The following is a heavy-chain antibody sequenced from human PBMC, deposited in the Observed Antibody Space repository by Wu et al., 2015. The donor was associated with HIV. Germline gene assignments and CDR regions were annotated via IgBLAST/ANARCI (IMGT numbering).Heavy chain of an antibody. Sequence: QVQLVQSGTEVKKLGASVKVSCKASGYTFTGYYMNWVRQAPGQGLEWMGWINLNNGGTNYAQKFQGRVTMTRDTSISTAYMEVSRLRYDDTAVYYCARESYSGWSTFGMDVWGQGTTVTVSS. D-gene: IGHD5-12*01. CDR2: INLNNGGT. CDR3: ARESYSGWSTFGMDV. CDR1: GYTFTGYY. V-gene: IGHV1-2*02. J-gene: IGHJ6*02.